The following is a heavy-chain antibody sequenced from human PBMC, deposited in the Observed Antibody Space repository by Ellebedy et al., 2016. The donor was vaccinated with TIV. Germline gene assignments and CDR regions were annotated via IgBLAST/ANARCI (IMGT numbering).Heavy chain of an antibody. CDR3: ASGDFYGSGTLGRFYYFYSMDV. J-gene: IGHJ6*02. V-gene: IGHV1-69*13. Sequence: AASVKVSCRASGGTFSRSDFSWVRQAPGQGIEWLGGIIPTSSTANYAQRFQCRVTIAADESTSTAYMEVTSLTSDDTALYFCASGDFYGSGTLGRFYYFYSMDVWGQGTTVTVSS. D-gene: IGHD3-10*01. CDR2: IIPTSSTA. CDR1: GGTFSRSD.